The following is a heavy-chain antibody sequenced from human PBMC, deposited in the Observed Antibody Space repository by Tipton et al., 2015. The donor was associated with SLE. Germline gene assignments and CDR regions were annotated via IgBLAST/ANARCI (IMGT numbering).Heavy chain of an antibody. J-gene: IGHJ2*01. V-gene: IGHV4-34*01. D-gene: IGHD3-22*01. CDR2: ISDSGST. Sequence: TLSLTCAVYGGSFSNNYWWGWVRQPPGKGLEWIGEISDSGSTNYNPSLESRVSISVDTSKNQFSLKLSSVTAADTAVYYCARNHYYDSYWYFDLWGRGTLVTVSS. CDR3: ARNHYYDSYWYFDL. CDR1: GGSFSNNY.